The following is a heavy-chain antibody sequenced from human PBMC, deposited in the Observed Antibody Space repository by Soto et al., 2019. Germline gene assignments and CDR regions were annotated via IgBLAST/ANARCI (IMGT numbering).Heavy chain of an antibody. CDR3: VRVNDDVEFFQY. Sequence: QLQLQVSGPGLVKPSETLSLTCNVSGGAIDSSGYYWGWIRQPPGKGLEWIASIFLTVSAYYNPSLKSRVTLFVDPSNNMCSLMLSSVTAAIAAVYFDVRVNDDVEFFQYCGQGTLVTV. CDR1: GGAIDSSGYY. CDR2: IFLTVSA. J-gene: IGHJ1*01. D-gene: IGHD3-10*01. V-gene: IGHV4-39*01.